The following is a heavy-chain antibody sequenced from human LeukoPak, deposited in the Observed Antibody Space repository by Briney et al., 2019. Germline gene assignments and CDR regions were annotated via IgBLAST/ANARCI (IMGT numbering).Heavy chain of an antibody. V-gene: IGHV4-39*01. CDR2: IYYSGST. Sequence: SETLSLTCTVSGGSISSSSYYWGWIRQPPGKGLEWIGSIYYSGSTYYNPSLKSRVTISVDTSKNQFSLKLSSVTAADTAVYYCARRAYDSSGSALDYWGQGTLVTVSS. J-gene: IGHJ4*02. D-gene: IGHD3-22*01. CDR3: ARRAYDSSGSALDY. CDR1: GGSISSSSYY.